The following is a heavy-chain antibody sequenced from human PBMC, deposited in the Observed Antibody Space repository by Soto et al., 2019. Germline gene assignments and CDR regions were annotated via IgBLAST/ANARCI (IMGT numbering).Heavy chain of an antibody. V-gene: IGHV3-23*01. CDR3: AKAVRRNYYYGMVV. CDR1: GFTFSSYA. J-gene: IGHJ6*02. CDR2: ISGSGGST. Sequence: GGSLRVSCAASGFTFSSYATSWVRQAPGKGLEWVSAISGSGGSTYYADSVKGRFTISRDNSKNTLYLQMNSLRAEDTAVYYCAKAVRRNYYYGMVVSGQGPTVTVAS.